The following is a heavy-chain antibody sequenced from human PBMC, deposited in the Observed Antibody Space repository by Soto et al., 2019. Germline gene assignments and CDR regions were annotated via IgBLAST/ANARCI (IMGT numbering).Heavy chain of an antibody. Sequence: SLRLSCAASGFTCRSFTMNWVRQAPGKGLQWVSTISSNSAYIYYTDALRGRFTISRDNAKNSLHLQMNSLRAEDMAVYYCTRDASRDSSARGWFDPWGPGTLVTVSS. V-gene: IGHV3-21*01. J-gene: IGHJ5*02. CDR1: GFTCRSFT. D-gene: IGHD6-13*01. CDR2: ISSNSAYI. CDR3: TRDASRDSSARGWFDP.